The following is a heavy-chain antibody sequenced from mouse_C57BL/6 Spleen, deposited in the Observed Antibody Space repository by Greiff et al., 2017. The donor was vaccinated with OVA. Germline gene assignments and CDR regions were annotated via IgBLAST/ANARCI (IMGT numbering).Heavy chain of an antibody. D-gene: IGHD2-3*01. J-gene: IGHJ4*01. CDR1: GFSLTSYG. CDR3: AKKRDGYYHAMDY. Sequence: VMLVESGPGLVQPSQSLSITCTVSGFSLTSYGVHWVRQSPGKGLEWLGVIWRGGSTDYNAAFMSRLSITKDNSKSQVFFKMNSLQADDTAIYYCAKKRDGYYHAMDYWGQGTSVTVSS. CDR2: IWRGGST. V-gene: IGHV2-5*01.